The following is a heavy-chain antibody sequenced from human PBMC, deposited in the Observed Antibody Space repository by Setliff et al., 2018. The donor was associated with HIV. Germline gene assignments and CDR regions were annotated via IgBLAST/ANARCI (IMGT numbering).Heavy chain of an antibody. V-gene: IGHV3-30*02. J-gene: IGHJ4*02. CDR1: GFGRTRYG. D-gene: IGHD6-6*01. Sequence: PGGSLRLSCAASGFGRTRYGDFNTYAMHWVRQAPGKGLEWVAVIWSDGSTRYYEDSVKGRFTISRDNSQNTLYLQMTNLRPEDTAVYYCVKDDWVGLAARPVHFLESWGQGTLVTVSS. CDR2: IWSDGSTR. CDR3: VKDDWVGLAARPVHFLES.